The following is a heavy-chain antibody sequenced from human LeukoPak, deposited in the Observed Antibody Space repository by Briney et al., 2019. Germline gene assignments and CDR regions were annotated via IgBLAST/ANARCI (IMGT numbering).Heavy chain of an antibody. V-gene: IGHV3-21*01. J-gene: IGHJ4*02. D-gene: IGHD3-10*01. CDR1: GFPFRSFS. CDR3: ARAEGSGSSFDY. Sequence: GGSLGLSCVASGFPFRSFSMNWVRQAPRKGLEWISSISSSSTYIYYAGSVKGRFTISRDNDKNSLYLQMNSLRVEDTAVYYCARAEGSGSSFDYWGQGTLVTVSS. CDR2: ISSSSTYI.